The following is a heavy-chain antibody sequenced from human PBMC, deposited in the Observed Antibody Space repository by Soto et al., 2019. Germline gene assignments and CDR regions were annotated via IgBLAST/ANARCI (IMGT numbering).Heavy chain of an antibody. CDR2: ISGSGGST. D-gene: IGHD2-2*01. CDR3: AIEKISTSCGNWLVP. Sequence: GGSLRLSCADSGFIFSSYAMSWVRQAPGKGLEWVSAISGSGGSTYYADSVKGRFTISRDNSKNTLYLQMNSLRAEDTAVYYCAIEKISTSCGNWLVPWGQGTLVTGSS. J-gene: IGHJ5*02. CDR1: GFIFSSYA. V-gene: IGHV3-23*01.